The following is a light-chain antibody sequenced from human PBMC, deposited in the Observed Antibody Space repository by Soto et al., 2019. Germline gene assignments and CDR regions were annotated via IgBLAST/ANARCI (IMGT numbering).Light chain of an antibody. Sequence: EMVLTQSPGTLSLSPGESATLSCRASQSVSSSYLAWYQQKPGQAPRLLIYGASSRATGIPDRFSGSGSGTDFNLTISRLEPEDFAVYYCQQYGSSPPMYTFGQGTKLEIK. CDR3: QQYGSSPPMYT. V-gene: IGKV3-20*01. CDR1: QSVSSSY. J-gene: IGKJ2*01. CDR2: GAS.